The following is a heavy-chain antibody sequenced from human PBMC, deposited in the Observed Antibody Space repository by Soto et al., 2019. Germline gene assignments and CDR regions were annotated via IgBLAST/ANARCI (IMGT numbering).Heavy chain of an antibody. Sequence: QVQLVQSGAEVKKPGASVKVSCKASGYTFTSYDINWVRQATGQGLEWMGWMNPNSGNTGYAQKFQGKVTMTRKTSVRTAYMELGSLGSEDTGGYYCAGGDWNAGDWFDPWSQGTVVTVSS. V-gene: IGHV1-8*01. D-gene: IGHD1-1*01. CDR1: GYTFTSYD. J-gene: IGHJ5*02. CDR3: AGGDWNAGDWFDP. CDR2: MNPNSGNT.